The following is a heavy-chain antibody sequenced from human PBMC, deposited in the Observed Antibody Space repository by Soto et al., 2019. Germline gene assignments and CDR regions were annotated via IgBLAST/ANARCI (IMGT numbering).Heavy chain of an antibody. D-gene: IGHD3-3*01. CDR2: IYYSGST. CDR3: ARQPEYYDFWSGCQYGMDV. CDR1: GGSISSSSYY. V-gene: IGHV4-39*01. Sequence: SETLSLTCTVSGGSISSSSYYWGWIRQPPGKGLEWIGSIYYSGSTYYNPSLKSRVTISVDTSKNQFSLKLSSVTAADTAVYYCARQPEYYDFWSGCQYGMDVWGQGTTVTVSS. J-gene: IGHJ6*02.